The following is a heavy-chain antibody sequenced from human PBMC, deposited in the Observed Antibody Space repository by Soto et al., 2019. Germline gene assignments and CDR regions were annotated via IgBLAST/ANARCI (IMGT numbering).Heavy chain of an antibody. CDR3: GTRSPSFVY. J-gene: IGHJ4*02. V-gene: IGHV1-18*01. CDR1: GYTFTNYG. CDR2: ITTDKDKT. Sequence: VQLVQSVPEVKKPGASVKVSCKTSGYTFTNYGSSWGRQAPGQGLEWKGWITTDKDKTTYAQKVKGRVTMTTDTSTSKAYMEMRRLRSADTALYSCGTRSPSFVYWGQGTLVTVSS.